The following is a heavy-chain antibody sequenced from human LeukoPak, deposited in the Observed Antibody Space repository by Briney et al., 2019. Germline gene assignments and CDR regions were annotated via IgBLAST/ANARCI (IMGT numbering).Heavy chain of an antibody. V-gene: IGHV4-38-2*02. CDR1: VYSISSGFY. Sequence: SETLSLTCTVSVYSISSGFYWDWIRQPPGKGLEWIGTFYHNGTTYYSPSLKSRVTISVDTSKNQFSLRLSSVTAADTAVYYCARAKESDYSFDYWGQGTLVTVSS. D-gene: IGHD4-11*01. CDR3: ARAKESDYSFDY. J-gene: IGHJ4*02. CDR2: FYHNGTT.